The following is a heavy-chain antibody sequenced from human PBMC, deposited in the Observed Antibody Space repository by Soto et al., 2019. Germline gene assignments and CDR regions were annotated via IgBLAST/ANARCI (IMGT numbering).Heavy chain of an antibody. V-gene: IGHV1-69*06. CDR3: AREYSSSSGHYYYYGMDV. CDR1: GGTFSSYA. CDR2: IIPIFGTA. J-gene: IGHJ6*02. D-gene: IGHD6-6*01. Sequence: QVQLVQSGAEVKKPGSSVKVCCKASGGTFSSYAISWVRQAPGQGLEWMGGIIPIFGTANYAQKFQGRVTITADKSTSTAYMELSSLRSEDTAVYYCAREYSSSSGHYYYYGMDVWGQGTTVTVSS.